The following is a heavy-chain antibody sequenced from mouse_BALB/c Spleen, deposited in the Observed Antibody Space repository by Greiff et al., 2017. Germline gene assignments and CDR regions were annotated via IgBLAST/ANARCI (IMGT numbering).Heavy chain of an antibody. CDR2: IRNKANGYTT. CDR3: ARGPNWAWFAY. V-gene: IGHV7-3*02. J-gene: IGHJ3*01. Sequence: DVKLVESGGGLVQPGGSLRLSCATSGFTFTDYYMSWVRQPPGKALEWLGFIRNKANGYTTEYSASVKGRFTISRDNSQSILYLQMNTLRAEDSATYYCARGPNWAWFAYWGQGTLVTVSA. CDR1: GFTFTDYY. D-gene: IGHD4-1*01.